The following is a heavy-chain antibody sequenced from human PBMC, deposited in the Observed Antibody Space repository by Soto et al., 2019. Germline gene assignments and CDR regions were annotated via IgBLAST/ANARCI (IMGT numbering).Heavy chain of an antibody. CDR3: TTVGAETTVNQTIYGMDV. CDR1: GFTFSNAW. Sequence: GGSLRLSCAASGFTFSNAWMNWVRQAPGKGLEWVGRIKSKTDGGTTDYAAPVKGRFTISRDDSKNTLYLQMNSLKTEDTAVYYCTTVGAETTVNQTIYGMDVWGQGTTVTVSS. J-gene: IGHJ6*02. D-gene: IGHD4-4*01. CDR2: IKSKTDGGTT. V-gene: IGHV3-15*07.